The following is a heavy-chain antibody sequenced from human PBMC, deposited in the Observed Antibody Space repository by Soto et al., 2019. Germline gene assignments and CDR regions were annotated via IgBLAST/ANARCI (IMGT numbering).Heavy chain of an antibody. V-gene: IGHV3-23*01. CDR3: AGPGYSSQDY. J-gene: IGHJ4*02. CDR2: ISGSGDGV. Sequence: PGGSLRLSCAASGFTFSSFALSWVRQAPGKGLEWVSAISGSGDGVGYADSVKGQFTISRDNSKNTLYLQMNSLRVGDTAVYYCAGPGYSSQDYWGQGTLVTVSS. D-gene: IGHD5-18*01. CDR1: GFTFSSFA.